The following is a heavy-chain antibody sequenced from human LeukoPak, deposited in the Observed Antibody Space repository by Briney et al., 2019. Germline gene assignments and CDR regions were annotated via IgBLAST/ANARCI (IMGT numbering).Heavy chain of an antibody. CDR2: VHHTGRA. CDR1: GDSISGSNYH. J-gene: IGHJ5*02. CDR3: AREPDA. Sequence: PSETLSLTCTVSGDSISGSNYHWGWISQPPGKGLEWLGTVHHTGRAFYNPSLRGRTTVSVDTSKNQFSLKLTSVTAADTAVYYCAREPDAWGQGTLVTVSS. V-gene: IGHV4-39*07.